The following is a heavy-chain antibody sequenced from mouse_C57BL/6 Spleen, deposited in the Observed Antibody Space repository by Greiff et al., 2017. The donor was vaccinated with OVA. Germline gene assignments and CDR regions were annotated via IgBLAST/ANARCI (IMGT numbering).Heavy chain of an antibody. V-gene: IGHV5-6*01. CDR1: GFTFSSYG. CDR2: ISSGGSYT. J-gene: IGHJ4*01. Sequence: EVKVVESGGDLVKPGGSLKLSCAASGFTFSSYGMSWVRQTPDKRLEWVATISSGGSYTYYPDSVKGRFTISRDNAKNTLYLQMSSLKSEDTAMYYCARLVTTRYAMDYWGQGTSVTVSS. D-gene: IGHD2-2*01. CDR3: ARLVTTRYAMDY.